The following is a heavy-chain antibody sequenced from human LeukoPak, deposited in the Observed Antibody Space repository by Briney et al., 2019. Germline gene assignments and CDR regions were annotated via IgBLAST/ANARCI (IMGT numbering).Heavy chain of an antibody. D-gene: IGHD2-8*01. CDR2: IYYSGST. V-gene: IGHV4-31*03. J-gene: IGHJ5*02. CDR3: ARAPTYCTNGVCYIGGWFDP. CDR1: GGSISSGGYS. Sequence: SETLSLTCTVSGGSISSGGYSWSWIRQHPGKGLEWIGYIYYSGSTYYNPSLKSRVTISVDTSKNQFSLKLSSVTAADTAVYYCARAPTYCTNGVCYIGGWFDPWGQGTLVTVSS.